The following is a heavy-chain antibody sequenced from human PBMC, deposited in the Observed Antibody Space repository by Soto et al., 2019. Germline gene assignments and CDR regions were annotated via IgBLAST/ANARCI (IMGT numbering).Heavy chain of an antibody. CDR2: IKQDGSEQ. CDR1: GFTFSNYW. D-gene: IGHD3-10*01. CDR3: ASLITTLVRGVTKSWFDP. J-gene: IGHJ5*02. Sequence: GSLRLSCAASGFTFSNYWMSWVRQAPGKGLEWVANIKQDGSEQYYVDSVKGRFTISGNNAKNSLYLQMNSLRAEDTAVYYCASLITTLVRGVTKSWFDPWGQGTLVTVSS. V-gene: IGHV3-7*01.